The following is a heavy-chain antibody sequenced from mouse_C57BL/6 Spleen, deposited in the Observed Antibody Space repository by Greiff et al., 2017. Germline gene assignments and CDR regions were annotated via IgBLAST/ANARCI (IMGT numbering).Heavy chain of an antibody. D-gene: IGHD1-1*01. CDR3: ASNYYGSRYWYFDV. CDR2: IYPRSGNT. V-gene: IGHV1-81*01. Sequence: QVQLQQSGAELARPGASVKLSCKASGYTFTSYGISWVKQRTGQGLEWIGEIYPRSGNTYYNEKFKGKATLTADKSSSTAYMELRSLTSEDSAVYFCASNYYGSRYWYFDVWGTGTTVTVSS. J-gene: IGHJ1*03. CDR1: GYTFTSYG.